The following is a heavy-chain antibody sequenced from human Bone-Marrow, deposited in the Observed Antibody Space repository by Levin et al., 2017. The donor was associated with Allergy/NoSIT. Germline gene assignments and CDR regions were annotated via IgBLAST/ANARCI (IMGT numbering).Heavy chain of an antibody. CDR1: GGSISGYY. CDR2: IYNSGRT. CDR3: ARCPSGSYPTRFDY. D-gene: IGHD1-26*01. J-gene: IGHJ4*02. Sequence: PSETLSLTCTVSGGSISGYYWSWIRQPPGKGLEWIGYIYNSGRTNYNPSLKSRVTISVDTSKNQFSLRLTSVTAADTAVYYCARCPSGSYPTRFDYWGQRTLVTVSS. V-gene: IGHV4-59*01.